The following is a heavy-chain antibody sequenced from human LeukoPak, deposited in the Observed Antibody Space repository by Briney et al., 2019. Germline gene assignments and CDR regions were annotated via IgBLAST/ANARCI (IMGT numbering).Heavy chain of an antibody. CDR3: AKEQFSSAYQPDAFDI. Sequence: GGSLRLSCAASGFTFSSYAMSWVRQAPGKGLEWVSAISGSGGSTYYADSVKGRFTISRDNSKNTLYLQMNSLRAEDTAVYYCAKEQFSSAYQPDAFDIWGQGTMVTVSS. CDR2: ISGSGGST. CDR1: GFTFSSYA. J-gene: IGHJ3*02. D-gene: IGHD6-19*01. V-gene: IGHV3-23*01.